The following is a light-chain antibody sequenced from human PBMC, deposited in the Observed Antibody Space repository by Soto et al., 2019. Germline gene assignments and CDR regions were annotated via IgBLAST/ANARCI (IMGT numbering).Light chain of an antibody. CDR1: SGDVGGYNY. CDR2: DVS. J-gene: IGLJ2*01. CDR3: SSYTSSSTRI. Sequence: QAALTQPASVSGSPGQSITISCTGTSGDVGGYNYVSWYQQHPGKAPKLMIYDVSNRPSGVSNRFSGSKSGKTASLTISGLQAEDEADYYCSSYTSSSTRIFGGGTKLTVL. V-gene: IGLV2-14*01.